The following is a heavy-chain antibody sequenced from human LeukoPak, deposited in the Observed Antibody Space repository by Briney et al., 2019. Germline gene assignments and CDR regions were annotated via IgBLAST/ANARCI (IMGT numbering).Heavy chain of an antibody. J-gene: IGHJ3*02. D-gene: IGHD3-16*01. Sequence: PGGSLRLSCAASGFTFDDYAMHWVRQAPGKGLEWVSGISWNSGSISYADSVKGRFTISRDNAKNSLYLQMNSLRAEDTALYYCAKDIGPNTLEPGAFDIWGQGTMVTVSS. CDR3: AKDIGPNTLEPGAFDI. V-gene: IGHV3-9*01. CDR2: ISWNSGSI. CDR1: GFTFDDYA.